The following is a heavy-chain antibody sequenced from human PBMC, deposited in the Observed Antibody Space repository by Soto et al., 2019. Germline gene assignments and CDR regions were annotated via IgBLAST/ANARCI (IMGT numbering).Heavy chain of an antibody. D-gene: IGHD5-12*01. CDR3: ARDRRIYSGQYFFDF. CDR2: IYYSGST. Sequence: PGKGLEWIGYIYYSGSTNYNPSLKSRVTISVDTSKNQFSLKLSSVTAADTAVYYCARDRRIYSGQYFFDFWGKRSLVIVFS. V-gene: IGHV4-59*01. J-gene: IGHJ4*02.